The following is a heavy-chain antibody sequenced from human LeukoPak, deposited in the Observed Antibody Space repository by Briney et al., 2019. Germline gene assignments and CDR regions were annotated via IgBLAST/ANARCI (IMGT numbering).Heavy chain of an antibody. CDR1: GFTFSSYS. Sequence: GGSLRLSCAASGFTFSSYSMTWVRQAPGKGLEWVSSISSSSSYIYYADSVKGRFTISRDNAKNSLYLQMNSLRAEDTAVYYCAKPWYSSGSGFDPWGQGTLVTVSS. V-gene: IGHV3-21*04. CDR2: ISSSSSYI. CDR3: AKPWYSSGSGFDP. J-gene: IGHJ5*02. D-gene: IGHD6-19*01.